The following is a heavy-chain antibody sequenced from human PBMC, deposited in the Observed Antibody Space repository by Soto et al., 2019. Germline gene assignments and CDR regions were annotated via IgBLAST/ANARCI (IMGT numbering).Heavy chain of an antibody. D-gene: IGHD3-22*01. Sequence: QVQLQESGPGLVKPSETLSLTCTVSGGSVTNHHLSWIRQPPGKGLEWMGYINYSGSTNYNPSLWSRVTFSVDRSNIQFSLKLSFVTAADTAVYYCATYISGGGGRGYWGQGTLVTVSS. CDR3: ATYISGGGGRGY. V-gene: IGHV4-59*08. J-gene: IGHJ4*02. CDR2: INYSGST. CDR1: GGSVTNHH.